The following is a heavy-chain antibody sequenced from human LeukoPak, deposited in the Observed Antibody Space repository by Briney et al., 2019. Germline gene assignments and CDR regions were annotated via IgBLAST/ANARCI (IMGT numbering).Heavy chain of an antibody. CDR1: GFTVSSNY. CDR3: ARGSPHYYDSSGYFDY. CDR2: IYSGDST. D-gene: IGHD3-22*01. J-gene: IGHJ4*02. Sequence: GGSLRLSCAASGFTVSSNYMSWVRQAPGKGLEWVSVIYSGDSTYYTDSVKGRFTISRDNSKNTLYLQMNSLRAEDTAVYYCARGSPHYYDSSGYFDYWGQGTLVTVSS. V-gene: IGHV3-53*01.